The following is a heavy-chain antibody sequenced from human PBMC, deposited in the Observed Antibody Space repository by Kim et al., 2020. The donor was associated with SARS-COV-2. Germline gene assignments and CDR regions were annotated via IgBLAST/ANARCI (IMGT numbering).Heavy chain of an antibody. CDR3: ARSKGHSTGYFYDP. D-gene: IGHD5-18*01. CDR1: GDSISGDY. V-gene: IGHV4-59*08. Sequence: SETLSLTCTVSGDSISGDYWSWIRQPPGKGLEWIGYVYFSGSTRYHPSLESRVTMSIDMSKGQFFLNLKSVTAADTAVYYCARSKGHSTGYFYDP. CDR2: VYFSGST. J-gene: IGHJ5*02.